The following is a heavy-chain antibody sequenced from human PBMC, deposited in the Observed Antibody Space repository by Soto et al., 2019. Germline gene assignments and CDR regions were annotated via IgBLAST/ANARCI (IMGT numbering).Heavy chain of an antibody. CDR2: INPSGGST. J-gene: IGHJ4*02. CDR1: GYTFTSYY. Sequence: ASVKVSCKASGYTFTSYYMHWVRQAPGQGLGWMGIINPSGGSTSYAQKFQGRVTMTRDTSTSTVYMELSSLRSEDTALYHRERLTRSSGYYYGYWGQGTPVTVSS. CDR3: ERLTRSSGYYYGY. V-gene: IGHV1-46*01. D-gene: IGHD3-22*01.